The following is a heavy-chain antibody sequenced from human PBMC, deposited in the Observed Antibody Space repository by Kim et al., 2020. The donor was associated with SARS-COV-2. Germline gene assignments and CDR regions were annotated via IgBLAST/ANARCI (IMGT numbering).Heavy chain of an antibody. J-gene: IGHJ4*02. V-gene: IGHV4-4*07. CDR3: ARALGGYYFDY. Sequence: SETLSLTCSVSGASISTYYWSWMRQPAGKGLEWIGRIYATESPNYNPSLKSRVTMSLDTSKNQFSLILNSVSAADTAVYYCARALGGYYFDYWGQGTLV. CDR2: IYATESP. D-gene: IGHD6-13*01. CDR1: GASISTYY.